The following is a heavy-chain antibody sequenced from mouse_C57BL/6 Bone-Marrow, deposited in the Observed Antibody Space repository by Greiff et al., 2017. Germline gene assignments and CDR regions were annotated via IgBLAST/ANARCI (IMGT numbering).Heavy chain of an antibody. CDR2: IDPSDSYT. V-gene: IGHV1-50*01. CDR1: GYTFTSYW. Sequence: QVKLQQPGAELVKPGASVKLSCKASGYTFTSYWMKWVKQRPGQGLEWIGEIDPSDSYTNYNQKFKGKATLTVDTSSSTAYMQLSSLTSEASAVYCCARSGIPFAYWGQGTTLTVSS. D-gene: IGHD3-1*01. J-gene: IGHJ2*01. CDR3: ARSGIPFAY.